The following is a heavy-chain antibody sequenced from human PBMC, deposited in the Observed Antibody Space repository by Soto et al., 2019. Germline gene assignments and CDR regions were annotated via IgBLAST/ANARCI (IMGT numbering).Heavy chain of an antibody. J-gene: IGHJ4*02. V-gene: IGHV3-74*03. CDR1: GFTFSSFW. CDR3: ARESGAPVPLGGDCFSH. Sequence: GGALRLSCAASGFTFSSFWMHWVRQAPGKGLVWVSRINNDGGGATYADSVKGRFTISRDNARNTLYLQMNNLRDEDTAVYYCARESGAPVPLGGDCFSHWGQGTLVTVSS. CDR2: INNDGGGA. D-gene: IGHD2-21*02.